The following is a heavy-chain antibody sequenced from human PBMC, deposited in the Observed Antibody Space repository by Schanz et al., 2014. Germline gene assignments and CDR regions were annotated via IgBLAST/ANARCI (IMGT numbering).Heavy chain of an antibody. V-gene: IGHV1-24*01. CDR1: GYTVSALA. D-gene: IGHD3-10*01. Sequence: QVQLLQSGSEVKKPGASVKVSCEISGYTVSALAMHWVRQAPGKGLEWLGGFDVEDGETIYAQKFQGRVTMTEDTYTETAYMELSGLRSGDTAVYYCATNSPFRMVRGSNAFDAWGQGTMVTVSS. J-gene: IGHJ3*01. CDR2: FDVEDGET. CDR3: ATNSPFRMVRGSNAFDA.